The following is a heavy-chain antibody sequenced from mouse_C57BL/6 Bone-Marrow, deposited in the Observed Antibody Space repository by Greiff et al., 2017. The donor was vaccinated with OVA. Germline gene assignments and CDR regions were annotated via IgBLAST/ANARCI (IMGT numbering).Heavy chain of an antibody. CDR1: GFSLTSYG. Sequence: VQLQQSGPGLVQPSQSLSITCTVSGFSLTSYGVHWVRQSPGKGLEWLGVIWSGGSTDYNAAFISRLSISKDNSKSQVFFKMNSLQADDTAIYYCARIYYYGSSYAWFAYWGQGTLVTVSA. V-gene: IGHV2-2*01. J-gene: IGHJ3*01. D-gene: IGHD1-1*01. CDR2: IWSGGST. CDR3: ARIYYYGSSYAWFAY.